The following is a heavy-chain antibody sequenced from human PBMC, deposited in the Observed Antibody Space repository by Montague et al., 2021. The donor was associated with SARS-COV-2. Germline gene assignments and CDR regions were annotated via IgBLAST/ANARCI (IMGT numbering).Heavy chain of an antibody. D-gene: IGHD3-3*01. J-gene: IGHJ6*02. V-gene: IGHV3-30*18. CDR3: AKDFFTIFGVVIAHRYSYYGMDV. CDR2: ISYDGSNK. CDR1: GFTFSSYG. Sequence: SRSLSLAASGFTFSSYGMHWVRQAPGKGLEWVAVISYDGSNKYYADSVKGRFTISRDNSKNTLYLQMNSLRAEDTAVYYCAKDFFTIFGVVIAHRYSYYGMDVWGQGTTVTVSS.